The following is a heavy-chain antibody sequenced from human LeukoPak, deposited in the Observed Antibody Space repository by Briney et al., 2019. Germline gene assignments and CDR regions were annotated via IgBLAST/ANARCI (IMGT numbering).Heavy chain of an antibody. J-gene: IGHJ4*02. Sequence: ASVKVSCKASGYTFTGYYMNWVRQAPGQGLEWMGRINPNSGGTNYAQKFQGRVTMTRDTSISTAYMQLSRLRSDETPVYYSARAPRIAQADYWGQGTLGSVSS. CDR3: ARAPRIAQADY. CDR1: GYTFTGYY. CDR2: INPNSGGT. D-gene: IGHD6-13*01. V-gene: IGHV1-2*06.